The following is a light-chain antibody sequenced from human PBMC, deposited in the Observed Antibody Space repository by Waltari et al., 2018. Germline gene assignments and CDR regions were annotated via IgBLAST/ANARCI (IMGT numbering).Light chain of an antibody. CDR3: QQYNSYSLLS. Sequence: WRASQSISKCLAWYQQKPGKAPKLLIYKASTLESGVPSRFSGSGSGTEFTLTISSLQPEDFATYYCQQYNSYSLLSFGGGTKVEIK. V-gene: IGKV1-5*03. J-gene: IGKJ4*01. CDR2: KAS. CDR1: QSISKC.